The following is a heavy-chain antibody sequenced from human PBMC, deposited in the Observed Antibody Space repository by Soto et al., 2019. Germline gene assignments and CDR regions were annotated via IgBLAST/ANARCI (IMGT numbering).Heavy chain of an antibody. D-gene: IGHD4-17*01. CDR3: ARDLNVQQRCLRSEYDY. CDR2: TWYDGSKT. V-gene: IGHV3-33*01. CDR1: GFTLNRYD. Sequence: QVQLVESGGGVVQPGRSLRLSCAASGFTLNRYDMHWVRQAPGKGLEWVAVTWYDGSKTYYGESVKGRFTISRDNSKNTLSLQMDSRKAEDTAAYYCARDLNVQQRCLRSEYDYWGQGTLVTVSS. J-gene: IGHJ4*02.